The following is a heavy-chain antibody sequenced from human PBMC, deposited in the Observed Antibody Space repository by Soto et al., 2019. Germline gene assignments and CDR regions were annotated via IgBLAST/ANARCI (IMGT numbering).Heavy chain of an antibody. J-gene: IGHJ6*03. CDR2: INAGNGNT. V-gene: IGHV1-3*01. CDR1: GYTFTNYA. Sequence: QVQLVQSGAEVEKPGASLKVSCKTSGYTFTNYAVHWVRQDPGQRLEWMGWINAGNGNTRFSQNLQGRVTITRDTSASTVYMELSSLRSEDTAVYYCARGHLAVVPVASWFYYMDVWGKGTTVTVSS. CDR3: ARGHLAVVPVASWFYYMDV. D-gene: IGHD3-3*01.